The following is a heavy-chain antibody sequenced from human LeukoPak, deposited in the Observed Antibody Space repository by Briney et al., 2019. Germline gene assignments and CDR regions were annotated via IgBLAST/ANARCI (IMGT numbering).Heavy chain of an antibody. CDR2: IIPISGTT. CDR3: ARKLRLGGNWFDP. CDR1: GFTFSSYW. D-gene: IGHD1-26*01. Sequence: GGSLRLSCAASGFTFSSYWMSWVRQAPGKGLEWMGKIIPISGTTNYAQKFQGRVTFTADESTSTAYMELSSLRSEDTALYYCARKLRLGGNWFDPWGQGTLVTVSS. V-gene: IGHV1-69*15. J-gene: IGHJ5*02.